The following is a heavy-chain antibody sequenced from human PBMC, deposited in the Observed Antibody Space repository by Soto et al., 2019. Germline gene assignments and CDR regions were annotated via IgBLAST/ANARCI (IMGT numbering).Heavy chain of an antibody. V-gene: IGHV3-21*01. Sequence: GGSLRLSCAASGFTFSSYSMNWVRQAPGKGLEWVSSISSSSSYIYYADSVKGRFTISRDNAKNSLYLQMNSLRAEDTAVYYCAIVIAVAGAFDYWGQGTLVTVSS. CDR3: AIVIAVAGAFDY. CDR1: GFTFSSYS. D-gene: IGHD6-19*01. J-gene: IGHJ4*02. CDR2: ISSSSSYI.